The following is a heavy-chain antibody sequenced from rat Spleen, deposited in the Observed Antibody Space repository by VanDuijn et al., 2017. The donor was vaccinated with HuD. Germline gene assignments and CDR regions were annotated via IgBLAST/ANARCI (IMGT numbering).Heavy chain of an antibody. Sequence: EVQLVESGGGLVQPGRSLKLSCAASGFTFSNYGMAWVRQAPTKGLEWVATISYDGSSTYYRESGKGRFTISRDNAKSTLHLQMDSLRSEDTATYYCARQAMGRDYFDYWGQGVMVTVSS. J-gene: IGHJ2*01. CDR1: GFTFSNYG. D-gene: IGHD1-7*01. CDR3: ARQAMGRDYFDY. CDR2: ISYDGSST. V-gene: IGHV5-29*01.